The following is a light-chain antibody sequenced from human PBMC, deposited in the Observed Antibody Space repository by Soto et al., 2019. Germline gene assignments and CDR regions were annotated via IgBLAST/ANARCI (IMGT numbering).Light chain of an antibody. J-gene: IGLJ1*01. CDR3: CSYTSSRTYI. Sequence: QSALAPPASVSGSPEQSITISCTGTSSDVGGYNYVSWYQQHPGKAPKLIFYDISNRPSGVSNRFSGSKSGNTASLTITGLQAEDEADYYCCSYTSSRTYIFGSGTKLTVL. CDR2: DIS. CDR1: SSDVGGYNY. V-gene: IGLV2-14*03.